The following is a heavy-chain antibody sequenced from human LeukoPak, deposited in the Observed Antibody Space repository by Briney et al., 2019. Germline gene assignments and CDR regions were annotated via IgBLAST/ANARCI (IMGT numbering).Heavy chain of an antibody. D-gene: IGHD4-11*01. J-gene: IGHJ6*03. CDR3: ARVVATVSYYYYYMDV. Sequence: ASVKVSCKASGYTFTGYYMHWVRQAPGQGLEWMGWINPNSGGTNYAQKFQGRVTMTRDTSISTAYMELGRLRSDDTAVYYCARVVATVSYYYYYMDVWGEGTTVTVSS. V-gene: IGHV1-2*02. CDR2: INPNSGGT. CDR1: GYTFTGYY.